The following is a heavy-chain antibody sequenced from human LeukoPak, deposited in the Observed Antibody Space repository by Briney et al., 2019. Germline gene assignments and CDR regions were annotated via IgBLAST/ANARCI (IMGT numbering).Heavy chain of an antibody. CDR3: ARIQRQSYDFWSGYPPHDAFDI. D-gene: IGHD3-3*01. V-gene: IGHV4-31*03. J-gene: IGHJ3*02. CDR2: IYYSGST. CDR1: GGSISSGGYY. Sequence: SETLSLTCTVSGGSISSGGYYWSWIRQHPGTGLEWIGYIYYSGSTYYNPSLKSRVTISVDTSKNQFSLKLSSVTAADTAVYYCARIQRQSYDFWSGYPPHDAFDIWGQGTMVTVSS.